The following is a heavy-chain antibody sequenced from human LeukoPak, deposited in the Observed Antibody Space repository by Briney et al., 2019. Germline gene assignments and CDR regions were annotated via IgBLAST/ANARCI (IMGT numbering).Heavy chain of an antibody. D-gene: IGHD6-19*01. Sequence: SETLSLTCTVSGGSISSYYWSWIRQPPGKGLEWIGYIYYSGSTNYNPSLKSRVTISVDTSKNQFSLKLSSVTAAVTAVYYCRSSGRYEGDYWGQGTLVTVSS. V-gene: IGHV4-59*01. CDR2: IYYSGST. CDR1: GGSISSYY. CDR3: RSSGRYEGDY. J-gene: IGHJ4*02.